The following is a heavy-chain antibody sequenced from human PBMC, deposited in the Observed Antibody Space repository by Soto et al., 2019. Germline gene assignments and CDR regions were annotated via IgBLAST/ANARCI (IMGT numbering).Heavy chain of an antibody. V-gene: IGHV4-34*01. J-gene: IGHJ4*02. CDR3: ARCGSGSCLLFADY. CDR2: INHSGST. Sequence: KTSETLSLTCAVYGGSFSGYYWSWIRQPPGKGLEWIGEINHSGSTNYNPSPKSRVTISAEPSKNQFSLKLSSVTAADTAVYFCARCGSGSCLLFADYWGQGTLVTVSS. D-gene: IGHD1-26*01. CDR1: GGSFSGYY.